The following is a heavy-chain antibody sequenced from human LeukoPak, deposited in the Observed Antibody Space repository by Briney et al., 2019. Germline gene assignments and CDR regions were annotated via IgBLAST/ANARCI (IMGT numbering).Heavy chain of an antibody. CDR3: ARVEGNDYSNYRYYYYYMDV. CDR2: IIPIFGTA. Sequence: ASVKVSCKTSRGTFNNYAISWVRQAPGQGLEWMGGIIPIFGTASYAQKFQGRVTITADESTSTAYMELSSLRSEDTAVYYCARVEGNDYSNYRYYYYYMDVWGKGTTVTISS. V-gene: IGHV1-69*13. CDR1: RGTFNNYA. J-gene: IGHJ6*03. D-gene: IGHD4-11*01.